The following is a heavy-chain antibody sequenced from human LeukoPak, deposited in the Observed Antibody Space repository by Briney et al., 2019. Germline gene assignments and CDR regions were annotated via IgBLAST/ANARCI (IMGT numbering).Heavy chain of an antibody. CDR3: AKDFDY. CDR1: GFTFSSYA. Sequence: GGSLRLSCAAPGFTFSSYAMSWVRQAPGKGLEWVSTISGSGGTTYYAEFVKGRFTISRDNSKNTLHLQMNSLRAEDTAVYYCAKDFDYWGQGTLVTVSS. J-gene: IGHJ4*02. V-gene: IGHV3-23*01. CDR2: ISGSGGTT.